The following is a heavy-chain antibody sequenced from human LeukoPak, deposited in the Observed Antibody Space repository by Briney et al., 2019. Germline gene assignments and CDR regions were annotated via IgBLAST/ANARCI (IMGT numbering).Heavy chain of an antibody. Sequence: GGSLRLSCAASGFTVSRNYMSWVRQAPGKGLEWVSVIYSGGSTYYADSVKGRFTISRDNSKNTLYLQMNSLRAEDTAVYYCAAHYYDTSGYYYWGQGTLVTVSS. CDR2: IYSGGST. D-gene: IGHD3-22*01. V-gene: IGHV3-66*01. CDR1: GFTVSRNY. CDR3: AAHYYDTSGYYY. J-gene: IGHJ4*02.